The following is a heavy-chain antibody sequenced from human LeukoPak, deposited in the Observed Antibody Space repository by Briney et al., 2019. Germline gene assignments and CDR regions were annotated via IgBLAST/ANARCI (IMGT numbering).Heavy chain of an antibody. CDR1: GGSFSGYY. V-gene: IGHV4-34*01. CDR3: ARQGGYYYDSSGYYRTLEFDY. J-gene: IGHJ4*02. Sequence: PSETLSLTCAVYGGSFSGYYWTWIRQPPGKGLEWIGSIYYSGSTYYNPSLKSRVTISVDTSKNQFSLKLSSVTAADTAVYYCARQGGYYYDSSGYYRTLEFDYWGQGTLVTVSS. D-gene: IGHD3-22*01. CDR2: IYYSGST.